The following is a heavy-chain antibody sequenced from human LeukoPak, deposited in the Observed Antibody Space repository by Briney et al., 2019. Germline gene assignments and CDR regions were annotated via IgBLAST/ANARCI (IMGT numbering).Heavy chain of an antibody. V-gene: IGHV4-39*07. J-gene: IGHJ6*03. CDR3: TSGRFYYPAMDV. D-gene: IGHD3-10*01. CDR2: INHSGST. CDR1: GGSISSSNFY. Sequence: KPSETLSLTCTVSGGSISSSNFYWGWIRQPPGKGLEWIGEINHSGSTNYNPSLKSRVTISVDTSKNQFSLKLSSVTAADTAVYYCTSGRFYYPAMDVWGKGTTVTVSS.